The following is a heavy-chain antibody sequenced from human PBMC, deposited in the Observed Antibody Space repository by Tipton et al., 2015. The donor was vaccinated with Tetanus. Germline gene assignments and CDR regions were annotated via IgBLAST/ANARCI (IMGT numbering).Heavy chain of an antibody. CDR1: GGSVNSGSYY. CDR3: ARDGPYYSDTSNDCHFYGMDV. Sequence: TLSLTCTVSGGSVNSGSYYWSWIRQPPGKGLEWIGYIYQSGSTSYSPSLESRVTISLETSTNQFSLRLSSVTAADTAVYYCARDGPYYSDTSNDCHFYGMDVWGQGTTVTVSS. CDR2: IYQSGST. J-gene: IGHJ6*02. V-gene: IGHV4-61*01. D-gene: IGHD3-22*01.